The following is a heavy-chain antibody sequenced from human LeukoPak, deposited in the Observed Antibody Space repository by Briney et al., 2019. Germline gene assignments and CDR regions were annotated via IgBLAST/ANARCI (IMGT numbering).Heavy chain of an antibody. Sequence: TSETLSPTCAVYGGSFSGYYWSWIRQPPGKGLEWIGEINHSGSTNYNPSLKSRVTISVDTSKNQFSLKLSSVTAADTAVYYCARVRIRRNFDPWGQGTLVTVSS. CDR3: ARVRIRRNFDP. D-gene: IGHD2-21*01. V-gene: IGHV4-34*01. CDR2: INHSGST. CDR1: GGSFSGYY. J-gene: IGHJ5*02.